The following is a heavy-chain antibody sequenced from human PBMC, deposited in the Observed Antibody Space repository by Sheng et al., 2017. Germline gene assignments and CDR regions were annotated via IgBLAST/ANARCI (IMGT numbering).Heavy chain of an antibody. J-gene: IGHJ4*01. CDR2: IIPTFGTS. Sequence: QVQLVQSGAEVKKPGSSVKVSCKASGGTFSNYAISWVRQAPGQGLEWMGVIIPTFGTSNYAQKFQGRVTVTTDESTNTAYMELSSLRSEDTAVYYCARHRYDSTGYYYDYWATEPWSPSPQ. CDR3: ARHRYDSTGYYYDY. V-gene: IGHV1-69*05. CDR1: GGTFSNYA. D-gene: IGHD3-22*01.